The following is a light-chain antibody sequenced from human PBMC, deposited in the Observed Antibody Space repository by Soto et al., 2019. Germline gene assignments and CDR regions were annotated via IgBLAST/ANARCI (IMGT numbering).Light chain of an antibody. CDR2: GAS. Sequence: EIVLAQSPGTLSLSPGVRATLSCRASQSASSSYLAWYQQKPGQAPRLLIYGASSRATGIPDRFSGSGSGTDFTLTISRLEPEDFAVYYCQQYSSSPGTFGQGTKVEIK. CDR3: QQYSSSPGT. J-gene: IGKJ1*01. V-gene: IGKV3-20*01. CDR1: QSASSSY.